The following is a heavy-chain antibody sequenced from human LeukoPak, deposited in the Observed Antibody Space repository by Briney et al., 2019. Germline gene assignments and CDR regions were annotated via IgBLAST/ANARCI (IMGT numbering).Heavy chain of an antibody. Sequence: SSVKVFCKASRHTLTGDYMRWVRQAPGHGGDWMGRSNPNTGGANYAQKSQGRVTMTRDRSISTAYMELGRLRSDATAVYYCARSTIRLWLPDYWGQGTLVTVSS. CDR1: RHTLTGDY. CDR2: SNPNTGGA. CDR3: ARSTIRLWLPDY. V-gene: IGHV1-2*06. J-gene: IGHJ4*02. D-gene: IGHD5-18*01.